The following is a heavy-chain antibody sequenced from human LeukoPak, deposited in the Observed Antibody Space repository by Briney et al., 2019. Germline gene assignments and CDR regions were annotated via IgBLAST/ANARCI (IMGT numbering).Heavy chain of an antibody. V-gene: IGHV4-39*01. CDR2: IYYSGST. D-gene: IGHD6-13*01. CDR1: GGSISSSSYY. Sequence: PSETLSLTCTVSGGSISSSSYYWGWIRQPPGKGLEWIGSIYYSGSTYYNPSLKSRVTISVDTSKNQFPLKLSSVTAADTAVYYCARRGIAAAGMKAIDYWGQGTLVTVSS. J-gene: IGHJ4*02. CDR3: ARRGIAAAGMKAIDY.